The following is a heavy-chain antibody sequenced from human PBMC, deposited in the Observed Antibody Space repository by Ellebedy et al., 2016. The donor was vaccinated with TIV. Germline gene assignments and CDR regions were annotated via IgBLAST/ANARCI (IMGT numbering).Heavy chain of an antibody. Sequence: AASVKVSCKASGNTFTSYDINWVRQATGQGLEWMGWRNPNSGYSGYAQKFQGRVAFTSNTSISTVYMEVSSLRSEDTAVYYCARCHDTTPLRIWGQGTLVTVSS. D-gene: IGHD1-26*01. CDR3: ARCHDTTPLRI. J-gene: IGHJ4*02. CDR1: GNTFTSYD. V-gene: IGHV1-8*03. CDR2: RNPNSGYS.